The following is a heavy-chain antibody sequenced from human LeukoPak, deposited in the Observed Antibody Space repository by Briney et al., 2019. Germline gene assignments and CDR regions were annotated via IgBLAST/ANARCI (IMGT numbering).Heavy chain of an antibody. V-gene: IGHV1-2*02. CDR3: ARGRESTVGDWFDP. Sequence: ASVKVSCKASGYTFTGYYMHWVRQAPGQGPEWMGWINPNSGGTNYAQKFQGRVTMTRDTSISTAYMELSRLRSDDTAVYYCARGRESTVGDWFDPWGQGTLVTVSS. D-gene: IGHD4-11*01. CDR1: GYTFTGYY. J-gene: IGHJ5*02. CDR2: INPNSGGT.